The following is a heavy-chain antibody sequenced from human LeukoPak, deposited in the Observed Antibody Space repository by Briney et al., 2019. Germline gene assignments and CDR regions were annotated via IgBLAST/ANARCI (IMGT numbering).Heavy chain of an antibody. J-gene: IGHJ6*03. D-gene: IGHD4-23*01. Sequence: GGSLRLSCAASGFTFSSYGMSWVRQAPGKGLEWVSAISGSGGSTYYADSVKGRFTISRDNSKNTLYLQMNSLRAEDTAVYYCAKDSDYGGNWYYYYYYMDVWGKGTTVTISS. V-gene: IGHV3-23*01. CDR3: AKDSDYGGNWYYYYYYMDV. CDR2: ISGSGGST. CDR1: GFTFSSYG.